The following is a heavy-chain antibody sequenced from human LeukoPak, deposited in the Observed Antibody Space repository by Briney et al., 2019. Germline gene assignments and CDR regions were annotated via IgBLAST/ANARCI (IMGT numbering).Heavy chain of an antibody. V-gene: IGHV1-8*03. CDR2: MNPNSGNT. CDR1: GYTFTVYY. Sequence: ASVKVSCKASGYTFTVYYMHWVRQAPGQGLEWMGWMNPNSGNTGYAQKFQGRVTITRNTSISTAYMELSSLRSEDTAVYYCARVRPPYCGGDCYSGWFDPWGQGTLVTVSS. CDR3: ARVRPPYCGGDCYSGWFDP. J-gene: IGHJ5*02. D-gene: IGHD2-21*02.